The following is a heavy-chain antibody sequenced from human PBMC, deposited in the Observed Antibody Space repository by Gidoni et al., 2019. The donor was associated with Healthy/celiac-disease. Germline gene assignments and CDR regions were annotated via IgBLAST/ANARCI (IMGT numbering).Heavy chain of an antibody. Sequence: QLQLQESGPGLVKPSETLSLTCTVSGGSISSSSYYWGWIRQPPGKGLEWIGSIYYSGSTYYNPSLKSRVTISVDTSKNQFSLKLSSVTAADTAVYYCASNAYYYYYYGMDVWGQGTTVTVSS. J-gene: IGHJ6*02. CDR2: IYYSGST. CDR1: GGSISSSSYY. V-gene: IGHV4-39*01. CDR3: ASNAYYYYYYGMDV.